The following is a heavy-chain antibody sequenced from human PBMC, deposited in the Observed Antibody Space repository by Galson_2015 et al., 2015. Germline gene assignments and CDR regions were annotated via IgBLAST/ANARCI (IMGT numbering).Heavy chain of an antibody. CDR2: IIPIFGTA. CDR1: GGTFSSYA. D-gene: IGHD6-13*01. Sequence: SVKVSCKASGGTFSSYAISWVRQAPGQGLEWMGGIIPIFGTANYAQKFQGRVTITADESTSTAYMGLSSLRSEDTAVYYCATTPPEPIAAAGNGWFDPWGQGTLVTVSS. J-gene: IGHJ5*02. V-gene: IGHV1-69*13. CDR3: ATTPPEPIAAAGNGWFDP.